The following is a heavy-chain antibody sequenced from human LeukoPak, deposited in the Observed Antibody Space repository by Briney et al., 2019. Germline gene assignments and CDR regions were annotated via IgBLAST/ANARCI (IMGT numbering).Heavy chain of an antibody. Sequence: GGSLRLSCAASGFTFSSYAMHWVRQAPGKGLEWVSSISSSSSYIYYADSVKGRFTISRDNAKNSLYLQMNGLRAEDTAVYYCARGHASSGYYFFDYWGQGTLVTVSS. CDR1: GFTFSSYA. CDR2: ISSSSSYI. J-gene: IGHJ4*02. D-gene: IGHD3-22*01. V-gene: IGHV3-21*01. CDR3: ARGHASSGYYFFDY.